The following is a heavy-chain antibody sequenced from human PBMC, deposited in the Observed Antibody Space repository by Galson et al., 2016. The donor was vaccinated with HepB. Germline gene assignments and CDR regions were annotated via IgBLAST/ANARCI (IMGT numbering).Heavy chain of an antibody. CDR1: GFTFSSYA. CDR2: ISGSGRST. D-gene: IGHD2-15*01. J-gene: IGHJ4*02. CDR3: AKLPLAATITTFDY. Sequence: SLRLSCAASGFTFSSYAMSWVRQAPGKGLEWVSAISGSGRSTYYADSVKGRFTISRDNSKNTLYLQMNSLRAEDTAVFYCAKLPLAATITTFDYWGQGTLVTVSS. V-gene: IGHV3-23*01.